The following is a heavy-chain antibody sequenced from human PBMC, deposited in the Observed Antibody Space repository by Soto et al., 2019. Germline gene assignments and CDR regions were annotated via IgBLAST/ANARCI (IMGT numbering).Heavy chain of an antibody. CDR1: GGTFSSYA. CDR2: IIPIFGTA. D-gene: IGHD4-17*01. V-gene: IGHV1-69*13. CDR3: ATPQQAPDYGGNSGGFDY. Sequence: GASVKVSCEASGGTFSSYAISWVRQAPGQGLEWMGGIIPIFGTANYARKFQGRVTIIADESTSTAYMELSSLRSEDTAVYYCATPQQAPDYGGNSGGFDYWGQGTLVTVSS. J-gene: IGHJ4*02.